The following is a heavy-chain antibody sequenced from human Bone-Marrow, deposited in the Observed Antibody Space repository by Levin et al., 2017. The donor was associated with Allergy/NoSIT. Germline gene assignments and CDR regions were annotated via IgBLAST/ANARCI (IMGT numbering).Heavy chain of an antibody. J-gene: IGHJ3*02. CDR2: IKQDGSEK. V-gene: IGHV3-7*01. CDR3: AREPYYYDSSGYPAFDI. Sequence: RGGSLRLSCAASGFTFSSYWMSWVRQAPGKGLEWVANIKQDGSEKYYVDSVKGRFTISRDNAKNSLYLQMNSLRAEDTAVYYCAREPYYYDSSGYPAFDIWGQGTMVTVSS. CDR1: GFTFSSYW. D-gene: IGHD3-22*01.